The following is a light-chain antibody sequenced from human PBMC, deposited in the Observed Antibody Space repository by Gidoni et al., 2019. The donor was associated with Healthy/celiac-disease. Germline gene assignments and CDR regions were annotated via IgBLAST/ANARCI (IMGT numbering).Light chain of an antibody. CDR1: SSNIRAGYD. CDR3: QSYDSSLSALYV. V-gene: IGLV1-40*01. Sequence: QSVLTQPPSVSGAPGQRVAISCTGISSNIRAGYDVHWYQQLPGTAHKLLIYGNSNRPSGVPDRFSGSKSGTSASLAITGLQAEDEADYYCQSYDSSLSALYVFGTGTKVTVL. J-gene: IGLJ1*01. CDR2: GNS.